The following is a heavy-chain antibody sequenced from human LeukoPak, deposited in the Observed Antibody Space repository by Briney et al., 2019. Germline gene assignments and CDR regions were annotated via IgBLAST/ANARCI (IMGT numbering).Heavy chain of an antibody. CDR3: AREGSGWYQYYFDY. CDR1: GFTFDDYG. D-gene: IGHD6-19*01. CDR2: INWNGGST. Sequence: GGSLRLSCAASGFTFDDYGLSWVRQAPGKGLEWVSGINWNGGSTGYADSVKGRFTISRDNAKNSLYLQMNSLRAEDTAVYYCAREGSGWYQYYFDYWGQGTLVTVSS. V-gene: IGHV3-20*04. J-gene: IGHJ4*02.